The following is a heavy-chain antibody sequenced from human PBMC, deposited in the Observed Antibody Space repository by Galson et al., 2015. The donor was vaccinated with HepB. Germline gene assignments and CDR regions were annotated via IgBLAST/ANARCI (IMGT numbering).Heavy chain of an antibody. J-gene: IGHJ6*02. CDR3: ARDSVTRAYCGGDCYLYYYYGMDV. V-gene: IGHV1-69*04. D-gene: IGHD2-21*02. CDR2: IIPILGIA. CDR1: GGTFSSYT. Sequence: SVKVSCKASGGTFSSYTISWVRQAPGQGLEWMGRIIPILGIANYAQKFQGRVTITADKSTSTAYMELSSLRSEDTAVYYCARDSVTRAYCGGDCYLYYYYGMDVWGQGTTVTVSS.